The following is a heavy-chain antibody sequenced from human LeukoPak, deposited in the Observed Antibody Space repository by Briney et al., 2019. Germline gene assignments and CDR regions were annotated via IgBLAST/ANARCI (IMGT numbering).Heavy chain of an antibody. V-gene: IGHV3-48*01. J-gene: IGHJ3*02. D-gene: IGHD3-3*01. CDR3: ARDSSLFRSEGAFDI. CDR1: GFTFSSYS. Sequence: AGGSLRLSCAASGFTFSSYSMNWVRQAPGKGLEWVSYIGGSSSPIYYADSVKGRFTVSRDNAKNSLYLQINSLRAEDTAVYYCARDSSLFRSEGAFDIWGQGTMVTVSS. CDR2: IGGSSSPI.